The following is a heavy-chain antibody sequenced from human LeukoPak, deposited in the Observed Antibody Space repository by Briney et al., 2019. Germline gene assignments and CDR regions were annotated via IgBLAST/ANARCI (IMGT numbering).Heavy chain of an antibody. CDR2: INAGNGST. Sequence: ASVKVSCKASGYTFTSYAMHWVRQAPGQRLEWMGWINAGNGSTKYSQKFQGRVTITRDTSASTAYMELSSLRSEDTAVYYCARDRGSSWGYWGQGTLVTVSS. D-gene: IGHD6-13*01. V-gene: IGHV1-3*01. CDR1: GYTFTSYA. CDR3: ARDRGSSWGY. J-gene: IGHJ4*02.